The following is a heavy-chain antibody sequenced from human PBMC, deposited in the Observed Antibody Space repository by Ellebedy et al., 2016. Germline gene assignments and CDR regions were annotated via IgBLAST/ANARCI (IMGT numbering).Heavy chain of an antibody. D-gene: IGHD3-9*01. CDR3: ARDRYFDWLSSYNWFDP. CDR2: IYHSGST. CDR1: GGSISSSKW. Sequence: SETLSLXXAVSGGSISSSKWWSWVRQPPGKGLEWIGEIYHSGSTNYNPSLKSRVTISVDTSKNQFSLKLSSVTAADTAVYYCARDRYFDWLSSYNWFDPWGQGTLVTVSS. J-gene: IGHJ5*02. V-gene: IGHV4-4*02.